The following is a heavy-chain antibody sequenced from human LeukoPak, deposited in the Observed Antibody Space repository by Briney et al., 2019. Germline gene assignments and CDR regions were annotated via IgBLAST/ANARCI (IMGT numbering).Heavy chain of an antibody. Sequence: SVKVSCKASGGTFSRYAISWVRQAPGQGLEWMGGIIPIFGTANYAQKFQGRVTITADESTSTAYMELSSLRSEDTAVYYCARTLSGHYDVLTGYECGYFDYWGQGTLVTVSS. V-gene: IGHV1-69*01. CDR1: GGTFSRYA. CDR2: IIPIFGTA. D-gene: IGHD3-9*01. J-gene: IGHJ4*02. CDR3: ARTLSGHYDVLTGYECGYFDY.